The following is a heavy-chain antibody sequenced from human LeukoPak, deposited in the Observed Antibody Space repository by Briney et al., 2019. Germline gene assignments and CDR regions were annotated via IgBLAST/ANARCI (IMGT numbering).Heavy chain of an antibody. D-gene: IGHD6-19*01. V-gene: IGHV4-4*02. Sequence: SETLSLTCAVSGGSISSSNWWSWVRQPPGKGLEWIGEIYHSGSTNYNPSLKSRVTISVDKSKNQLSLKLSSVTAADTAVYYCASGIAVAGTPRGYFDYWGQGTLVTVSS. CDR2: IYHSGST. CDR1: GGSISSSNW. J-gene: IGHJ4*02. CDR3: ASGIAVAGTPRGYFDY.